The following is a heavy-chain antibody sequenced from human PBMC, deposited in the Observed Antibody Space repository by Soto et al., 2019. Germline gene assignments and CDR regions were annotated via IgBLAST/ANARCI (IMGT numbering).Heavy chain of an antibody. J-gene: IGHJ4*02. CDR2: IWYDGSNK. CDR3: ARDRDRFWYFDY. V-gene: IGHV3-33*01. CDR1: GFTFSSYG. Sequence: ESGGGVVQPGRSLRLSCAASGFTFSSYGMHWVRQAPGKGLEWVAVIWYDGSNKYYADSVKGRFTISRDNSKNTLYLQMNSLRAEDTAVYYCARDRDRFWYFDYWGQGTLVTVSS. D-gene: IGHD3-3*01.